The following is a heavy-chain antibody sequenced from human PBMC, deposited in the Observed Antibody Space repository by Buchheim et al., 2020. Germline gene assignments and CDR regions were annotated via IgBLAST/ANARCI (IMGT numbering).Heavy chain of an antibody. V-gene: IGHV3-23*01. D-gene: IGHD3-22*01. CDR2: ISGSGGST. CDR1: GFTFSSYA. Sequence: EVQLLESGGGLVQPGGSLRLSCAASGFTFSSYAMSWVRQAPGKGLEWVSAISGSGGSTYYADPVKGRVTISRDNSKNTAYLQMNSLRAEDTAVYYCAKGSITMIVVATEFDYWGQGTL. J-gene: IGHJ4*02. CDR3: AKGSITMIVVATEFDY.